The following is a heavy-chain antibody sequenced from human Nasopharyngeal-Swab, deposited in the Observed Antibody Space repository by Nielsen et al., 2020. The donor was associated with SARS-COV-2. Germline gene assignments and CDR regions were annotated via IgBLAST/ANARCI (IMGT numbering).Heavy chain of an antibody. CDR1: GYTFTGYY. V-gene: IGHV1-2*06. J-gene: IGHJ2*01. D-gene: IGHD1-7*01. Sequence: ASVKVSCKASGYTFTGYYMHWVRQAPRQGLEWMGRINPNSGGTKYAQKFQGRVTMTRDTSISTAYMELSRLRSDDTAVYYCARERGTTGFGYFDLWGRGTLVTVSS. CDR3: ARERGTTGFGYFDL. CDR2: INPNSGGT.